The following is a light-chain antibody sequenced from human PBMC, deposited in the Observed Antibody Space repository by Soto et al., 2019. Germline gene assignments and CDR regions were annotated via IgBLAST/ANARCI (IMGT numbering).Light chain of an antibody. V-gene: IGKV3-20*01. Sequence: EIVLTQSPVTLSLTPLERATLSCIASQSVSSSYLAWYQQKPGQAPRLLIYGASSRATGIPDRFSGSGSGTDFTLTISRLEPEDFAVYYCQQYGRSPRTFGQGTKVDIK. CDR2: GAS. J-gene: IGKJ1*01. CDR1: QSVSSSY. CDR3: QQYGRSPRT.